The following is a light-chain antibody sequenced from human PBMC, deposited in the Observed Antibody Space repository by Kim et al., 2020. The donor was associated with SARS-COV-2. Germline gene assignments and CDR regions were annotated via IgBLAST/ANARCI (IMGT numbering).Light chain of an antibody. J-gene: IGKJ1*01. Sequence: ATLSVSTGERATLSCRASQSISSNLAWYQQKPGQAPRLLIYDASTRATGIAARFSGSGSGTEFTLTISSLQSEDFAVYYCQQGRAFGQGTKVDIK. V-gene: IGKV3-15*01. CDR1: QSISSN. CDR3: QQGRA. CDR2: DAS.